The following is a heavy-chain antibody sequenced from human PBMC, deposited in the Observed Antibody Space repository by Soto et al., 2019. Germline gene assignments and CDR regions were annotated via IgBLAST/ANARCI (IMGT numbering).Heavy chain of an antibody. CDR3: ARDGTSWYNGGDHYYYGVDV. Sequence: GGSLSHSCAVSEFTVISHYMSWVRQAPGKGLEWVAVIFSGGLKYYADSVKGRFSISRDNSKNTLYLVMNSLRAEDTAVYYCARDGTSWYNGGDHYYYGVDVWGQGTTVTVSS. J-gene: IGHJ6*02. D-gene: IGHD6-13*01. CDR2: IFSGGLK. V-gene: IGHV3-53*01. CDR1: EFTVISHY.